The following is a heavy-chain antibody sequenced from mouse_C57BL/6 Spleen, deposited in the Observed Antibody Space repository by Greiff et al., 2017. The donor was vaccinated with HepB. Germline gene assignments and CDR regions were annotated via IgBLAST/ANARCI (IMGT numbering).Heavy chain of an antibody. Sequence: EVKLMESGGGLVQSGRSLRLSCATSGFTFSDFYMEWVRQAPGKGLEWIAASRNKANDYTTEYSASVKGRFIVSRDTSQSILYLQMNALRAEDTAIYYCARDAPYYGSSRDWYFDVWGTGTTVTVSS. CDR2: SRNKANDYTT. D-gene: IGHD1-1*01. CDR1: GFTFSDFY. J-gene: IGHJ1*03. V-gene: IGHV7-1*01. CDR3: ARDAPYYGSSRDWYFDV.